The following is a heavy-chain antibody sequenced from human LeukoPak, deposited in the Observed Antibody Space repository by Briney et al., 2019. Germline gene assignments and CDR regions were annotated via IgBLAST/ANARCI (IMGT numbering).Heavy chain of an antibody. J-gene: IGHJ5*02. CDR2: IYYSGST. D-gene: IGHD6-13*01. Sequence: PSETLSLTCTVSGGSISSYYWSWIRQPPGKGLEWLGYIYYSGSTNYNPSLKSRVTISVDTSKNQFSLKLSSVTAADTAVYYCARNTIAAAVFVPWGQGTLVTVSS. V-gene: IGHV4-59*01. CDR1: GGSISSYY. CDR3: ARNTIAAAVFVP.